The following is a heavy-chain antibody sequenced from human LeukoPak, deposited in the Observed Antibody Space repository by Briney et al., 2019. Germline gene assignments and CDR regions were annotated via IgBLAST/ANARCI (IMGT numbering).Heavy chain of an antibody. CDR2: INPNSGGT. V-gene: IGHV1-2*02. Sequence: GASVKVSCKASGYTFTGYYMHWVRQAPGQGLEWMGWINPNSGGTNYAQKFQGRVTMTRDTSISTAYMELSRLRSDDTAVYYCARGIMDTAMVKIYYYYYYYMDVWGKGTTVTVSS. CDR1: GYTFTGYY. D-gene: IGHD5-18*01. CDR3: ARGIMDTAMVKIYYYYYYYMDV. J-gene: IGHJ6*03.